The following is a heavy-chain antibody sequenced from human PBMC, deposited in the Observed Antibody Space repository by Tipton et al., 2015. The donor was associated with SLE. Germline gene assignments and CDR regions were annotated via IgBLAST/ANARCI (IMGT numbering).Heavy chain of an antibody. CDR3: ARASSGYYYDY. J-gene: IGHJ4*02. V-gene: IGHV4-61*03. D-gene: IGHD3-22*01. Sequence: TLSLTCTVSGGSISSGSYSWSWIRQPPGKGLEWIGYIYYSGSTNYNPSLKSRVTISVDTSKNHFSLKLSSVTAADTAIYYCARASSGYYYDYWGQGTLVTVSS. CDR1: GGSISSGSYS. CDR2: IYYSGST.